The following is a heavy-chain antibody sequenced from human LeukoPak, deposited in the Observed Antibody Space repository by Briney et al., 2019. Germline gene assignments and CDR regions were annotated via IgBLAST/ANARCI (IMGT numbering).Heavy chain of an antibody. V-gene: IGHV3-30*04. CDR2: ISYDGSNK. J-gene: IGHJ6*02. D-gene: IGHD6-19*01. CDR1: GFTFSSYA. CDR3: ARDVVKGIAVAGTFSVSYYYYGMDV. Sequence: GGSLRLSCAASGFTFSSYAMHWVRQAPGKGLEWVAVISYDGSNKYYADSVKGRFTISRDNSKNTLYLQMNSLRAEDTAVYYCARDVVKGIAVAGTFSVSYYYYGMDVWGQGTTVTVSS.